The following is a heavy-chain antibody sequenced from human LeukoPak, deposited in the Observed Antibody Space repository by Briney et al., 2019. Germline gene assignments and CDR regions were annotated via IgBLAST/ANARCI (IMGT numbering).Heavy chain of an antibody. CDR2: IYTSGST. CDR1: GGSISSYY. J-gene: IGHJ4*02. CDR3: AREATYDFWSGYYIEPRNFDY. V-gene: IGHV4-4*07. Sequence: SETLSLTCTVSGGSISSYYWSWIRQPAGKGLEWIGRIYTSGSTNYNPSLKSRVTMSVDTSKNQFSLKLSSVTAADTAVYYCAREATYDFWSGYYIEPRNFDYWGQGTLVTVSS. D-gene: IGHD3-3*01.